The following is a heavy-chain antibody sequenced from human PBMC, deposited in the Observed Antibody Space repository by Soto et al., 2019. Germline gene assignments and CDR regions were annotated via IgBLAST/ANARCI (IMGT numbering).Heavy chain of an antibody. CDR3: ATSNWFDP. J-gene: IGHJ5*02. V-gene: IGHV4-39*01. Sequence: QLQLQESGPGLVKPSETLSLTCTVSGGSISSRGYYWGGIRQPPGKGLEWIRTIYFSGSTYYNPSLKSRVTISLDTSKNQFSRKLSSVTAADTAVYYCATSNWFDPWGQGTLVTVSS. CDR2: IYFSGST. CDR1: GGSISSRGYY.